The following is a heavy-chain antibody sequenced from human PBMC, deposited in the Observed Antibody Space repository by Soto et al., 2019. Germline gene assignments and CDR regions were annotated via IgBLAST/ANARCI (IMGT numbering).Heavy chain of an antibody. CDR1: GYTFTHYY. Sequence: QVQLVQSGAEVKKPGASVKVSCKASGYTFTHYYIHWVRQAPGQGLEWMGIINPNGGSTTYAQKFRARFTMTRDTSTSTVYMELSSLISEDSAVYYCATSVNSAMAFDYWGQGTLVTVSS. D-gene: IGHD5-18*01. CDR3: ATSVNSAMAFDY. J-gene: IGHJ4*02. CDR2: INPNGGST. V-gene: IGHV1-46*01.